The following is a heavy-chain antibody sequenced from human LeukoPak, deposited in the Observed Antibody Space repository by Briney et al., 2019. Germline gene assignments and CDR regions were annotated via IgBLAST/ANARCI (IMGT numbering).Heavy chain of an antibody. J-gene: IGHJ4*02. CDR3: ARVSYYHGSGSQDY. V-gene: IGHV1-18*01. Sequence: ASVKVSCKASGYTFTSYGISWVRQAPGQGLEWMGWISAYNGNTNYAQKLQGRVTMTTDTSTSTAYMELRSLRSDDTAVYYCARVSYYHGSGSQDYWGQGTLVTVSS. D-gene: IGHD3-10*01. CDR1: GYTFTSYG. CDR2: ISAYNGNT.